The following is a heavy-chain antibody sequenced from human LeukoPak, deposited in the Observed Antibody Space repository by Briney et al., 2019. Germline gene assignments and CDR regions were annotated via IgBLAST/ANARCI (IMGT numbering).Heavy chain of an antibody. CDR1: GFTFSSYS. D-gene: IGHD3-22*01. Sequence: GGSLRLSCAASGFTFSSYSVNWVRQAPGKGLEWVSYISSSSSTIYYADSVKGRFTISRDNAKNSLYLQMNSLRAEDTAVYYCARDLFRDSSGYFGYWGQGTLVTVSS. CDR2: ISSSSSTI. V-gene: IGHV3-48*04. CDR3: ARDLFRDSSGYFGY. J-gene: IGHJ4*02.